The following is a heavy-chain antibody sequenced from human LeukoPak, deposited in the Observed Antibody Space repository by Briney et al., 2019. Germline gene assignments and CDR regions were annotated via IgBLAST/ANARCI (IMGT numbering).Heavy chain of an antibody. Sequence: LVASVKVSCKASGGTFSSYAISWVRQAPGQGLEWMGWINPNSGGTNYAQKFQGRVTMTRDTSISTAYMELSRPRSDDTAVYYCARDAVGARTPDAFDIWGQGTMVTVSS. V-gene: IGHV1-2*03. CDR3: ARDAVGARTPDAFDI. J-gene: IGHJ3*02. CDR2: INPNSGGT. CDR1: GGTFSSYA. D-gene: IGHD1-26*01.